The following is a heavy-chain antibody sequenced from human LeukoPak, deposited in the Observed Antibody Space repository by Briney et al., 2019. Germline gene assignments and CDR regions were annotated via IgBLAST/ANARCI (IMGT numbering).Heavy chain of an antibody. D-gene: IGHD4-17*01. V-gene: IGHV3-30*03. CDR2: ISYDVSNK. CDR1: GFTFRSYG. Sequence: GGSLRLSCAASGFTFRSYGMHWVRQAPGKGLEWVAVISYDVSNKYYADSVKGRFTISRDNSKNTLYLQLNSLRAEDAAVYYCAVRIGSGDYDPNFDYWGQGTLVTVSS. J-gene: IGHJ4*02. CDR3: AVRIGSGDYDPNFDY.